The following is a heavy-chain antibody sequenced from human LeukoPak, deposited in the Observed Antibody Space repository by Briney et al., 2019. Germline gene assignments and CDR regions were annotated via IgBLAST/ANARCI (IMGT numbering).Heavy chain of an antibody. Sequence: PGRSLRLSCAASGFTFSSYGMHWVRQAPGKGLEWVAVISYDGSNKYYADSVKGRFTISRDNSKNTLYLQMNSLRAEDTAVYYCAKDGAYSGYDYYYYGMDVWGQGTTVTVSS. CDR3: AKDGAYSGYDYYYYGMDV. CDR2: ISYDGSNK. CDR1: GFTFSSYG. J-gene: IGHJ6*02. D-gene: IGHD5-12*01. V-gene: IGHV3-30*18.